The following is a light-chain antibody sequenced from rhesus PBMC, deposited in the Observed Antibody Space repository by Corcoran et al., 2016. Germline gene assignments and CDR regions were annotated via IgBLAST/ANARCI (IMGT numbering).Light chain of an antibody. CDR2: DAS. V-gene: IGKV1-28*03. Sequence: DIQMTQSPSSLSASVGDTVTITCRASQGISSYLNWFQQKPGKAPMLLIYDASSLESGVPSRFSCSGSGTDFTLTISSLQPEDFAAYYCLQHNTYPYSFGQGTKVEIK. J-gene: IGKJ2*01. CDR1: QGISSY. CDR3: LQHNTYPYS.